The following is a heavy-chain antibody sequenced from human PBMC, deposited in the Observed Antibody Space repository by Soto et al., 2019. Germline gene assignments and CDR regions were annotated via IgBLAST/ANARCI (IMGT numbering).Heavy chain of an antibody. D-gene: IGHD2-15*01. V-gene: IGHV5-51*01. J-gene: IGHJ5*02. CDR2: IYPSDSDT. Sequence: GESLKISCHGSWDFFITYWIGWVLHVPGKDLEWMGIIYPSDSDTTYSPSFQGQITISADRSTNTVYLQWNSLKASDTAMYYCARWGSGCSGGDCYSVEDDNWFDPWGQGTLVTVSS. CDR3: ARWGSGCSGGDCYSVEDDNWFDP. CDR1: WDFFITYW.